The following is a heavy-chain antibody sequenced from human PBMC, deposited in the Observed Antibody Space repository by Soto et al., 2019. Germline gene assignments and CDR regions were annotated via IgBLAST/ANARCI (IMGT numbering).Heavy chain of an antibody. CDR1: GFTFSNAW. CDR2: IKSKTDGGTT. D-gene: IGHD6-13*01. V-gene: IGHV3-15*01. J-gene: IGHJ5*02. Sequence: GGSLRLSCAASGFTFSNAWMSWVRQAPGKGLEWVGRIKSKTDGGTTDYAAPVKGRFTISRDDSKNTLYLQMNSLKTEDTAVYYCTTFSIAASGYGRGPWGQGTLVTVS. CDR3: TTFSIAASGYGRGP.